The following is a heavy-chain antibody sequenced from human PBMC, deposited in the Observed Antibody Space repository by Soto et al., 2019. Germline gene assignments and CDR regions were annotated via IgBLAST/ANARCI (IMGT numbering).Heavy chain of an antibody. Sequence: QVQLVESGGGVVQPGRSLRLSCAASGFTFSSYGMHCVRQAPGKGLEWVAVTWYDGSNKYYADSVEGRFTISRDNSKYTLYLQMNSLRAEDTAVYYCARDDDSSGYWGIFDYWGEGTLVTVSS. J-gene: IGHJ4*02. CDR2: TWYDGSNK. D-gene: IGHD3-22*01. CDR3: ARDDDSSGYWGIFDY. V-gene: IGHV3-33*01. CDR1: GFTFSSYG.